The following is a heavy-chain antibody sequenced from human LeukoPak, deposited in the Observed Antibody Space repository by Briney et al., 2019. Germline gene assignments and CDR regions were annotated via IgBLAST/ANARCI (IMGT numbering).Heavy chain of an antibody. Sequence: GGSLRLSCAASGFTFSSYAMSWVRQVPGKGLEWVGQTVSEIDGGTTDYATPVKGRFTISRDDSKSTLYLQMNSLKIEDTAVYYCTTDEDWNYARKDVWGQGATVIVSS. CDR1: GFTFSSYA. J-gene: IGHJ6*02. CDR2: TVSEIDGGTT. V-gene: IGHV3-15*04. D-gene: IGHD1-7*01. CDR3: TTDEDWNYARKDV.